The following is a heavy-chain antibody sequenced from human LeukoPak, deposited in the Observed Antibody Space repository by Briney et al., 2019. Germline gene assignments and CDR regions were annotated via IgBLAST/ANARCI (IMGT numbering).Heavy chain of an antibody. D-gene: IGHD3-10*01. CDR3: ARGERRVGVPGYYYGMDV. V-gene: IGHV4-61*01. CDR1: GGSVSGGSYY. CDR2: IYYSGST. Sequence: KPSEPLSLTCTVSGGSVSGGSYYWTWIRQPPGNGLEWIGYIYYSGSTNYNHSLKSRVTISVDTSKNQFSLKLSSVTAADTAVYYCARGERRVGVPGYYYGMDVWGQGTTVTVSS. J-gene: IGHJ6*02.